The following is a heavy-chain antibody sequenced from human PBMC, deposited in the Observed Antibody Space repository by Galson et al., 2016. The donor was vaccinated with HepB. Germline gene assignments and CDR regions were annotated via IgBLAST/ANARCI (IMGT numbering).Heavy chain of an antibody. J-gene: IGHJ5*02. CDR3: ARDVPTLQYDFCRGDR. D-gene: IGHD3-3*01. V-gene: IGHV3-21*01. CDR2: ISTTSHFI. Sequence: SLRLSCAASGFTFSSYSMKWVRQAPGKGLEWVSSISTTSHFIYYADSVKGRFTISRDNAKNSLYLQMNSLRAEDTAVYCCARDVPTLQYDFCRGDRWGQGTLVTVSS. CDR1: GFTFSSYS.